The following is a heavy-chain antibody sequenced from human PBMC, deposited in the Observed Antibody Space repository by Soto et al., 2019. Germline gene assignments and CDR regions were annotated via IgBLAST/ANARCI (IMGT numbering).Heavy chain of an antibody. D-gene: IGHD3-22*01. CDR3: ARLLLYDSSGYYRYYYGMDV. CDR1: GFTFSSYS. CDR2: ISISSGTI. V-gene: IGHV3-48*02. J-gene: IGHJ6*02. Sequence: GSLRLSCADSGFTFSSYSMNWVRQAPGKGLEWLSYISISSGTIYYADSVRGRFSISRDNAKSSLYLQMNSLRDADTAVYYCARLLLYDSSGYYRYYYGMDVWGQGTTVPVSS.